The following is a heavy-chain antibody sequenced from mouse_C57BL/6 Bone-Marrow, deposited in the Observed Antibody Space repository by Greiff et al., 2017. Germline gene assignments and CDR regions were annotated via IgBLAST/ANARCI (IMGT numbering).Heavy chain of an antibody. CDR2: MGPGSGST. D-gene: IGHD2-4*01. J-gene: IGHJ1*03. CDR1: GSTFTDYY. CDR3: ASRYDYDDGDWYFDV. V-gene: IGHV1-77*01. Sequence: LQESGAELVKPGASVKISCKASGSTFTDYYINWVKQRPGQGLEWIGKMGPGSGSTYYNEKVKGKATLTAAKASITAYMQLSSLTSEDSAVYFCASRYDYDDGDWYFDVWGTGTTVTVSS.